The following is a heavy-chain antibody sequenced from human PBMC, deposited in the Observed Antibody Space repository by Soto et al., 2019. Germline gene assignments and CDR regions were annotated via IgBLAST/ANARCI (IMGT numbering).Heavy chain of an antibody. CDR2: IYSSGNT. CDR1: GGSISGHY. J-gene: IGHJ4*02. Sequence: PSETLSLTCTVSGGSISGHYWSWIRQPAGKGLEWIGRIYSSGNTNYNPSLKSRVTMSIDTSKNQFFLKLTSVTAADTALYYCAKGPRSSDWYSIDYWGQGTLVTVSS. V-gene: IGHV4-4*07. D-gene: IGHD2-2*01. CDR3: AKGPRSSDWYSIDY.